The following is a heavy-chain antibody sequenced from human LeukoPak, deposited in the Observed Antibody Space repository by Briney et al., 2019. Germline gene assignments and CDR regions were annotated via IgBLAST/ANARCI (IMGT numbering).Heavy chain of an antibody. CDR2: IRYDGSNK. CDR1: GFTFSSYG. J-gene: IGHJ4*02. V-gene: IGHV3-30*02. D-gene: IGHD2-2*01. CDR3: ARRYCSSTSCYEFDY. Sequence: GGSLRLSCAASGFTFSSYGMHWVRQAPGKGLEWVAFIRYDGSNKYYADSVKGRFTISRDNAKNSLYLQMNSLRAEDTAVYYCARRYCSSTSCYEFDYWGQGTLVTVS.